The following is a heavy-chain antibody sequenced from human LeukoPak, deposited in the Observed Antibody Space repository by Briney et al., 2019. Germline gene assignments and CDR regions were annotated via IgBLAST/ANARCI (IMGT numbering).Heavy chain of an antibody. Sequence: QPGGSLRLSCAASGFTFSSYGMRWVRQPPGKGLEWVAVIWYDGSNKYYADSVKGPLTITRDNSRNMLYLQMNSLRAEDTAVYYCARDPSTMIVVVTGYFDYWGQGTLVTVS. J-gene: IGHJ4*02. V-gene: IGHV3-33*01. D-gene: IGHD3-22*01. CDR1: GFTFSSYG. CDR2: IWYDGSNK. CDR3: ARDPSTMIVVVTGYFDY.